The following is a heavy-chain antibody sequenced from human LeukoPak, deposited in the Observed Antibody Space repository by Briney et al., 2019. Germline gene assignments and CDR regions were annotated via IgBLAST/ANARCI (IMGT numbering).Heavy chain of an antibody. Sequence: GGSLRLSCAASGFTFSSYTMNWVRQAPGKGLEWVSSISSTSSYIYYADSVNGRLTISRDNAKNSLSLQMNSLRAEDTAVYYCAKAPVTSCRGAYCYPFDYWGQGTLVTVSS. J-gene: IGHJ4*02. V-gene: IGHV3-21*01. CDR2: ISSTSSYI. CDR1: GFTFSSYT. CDR3: AKAPVTSCRGAYCYPFDY. D-gene: IGHD2-21*01.